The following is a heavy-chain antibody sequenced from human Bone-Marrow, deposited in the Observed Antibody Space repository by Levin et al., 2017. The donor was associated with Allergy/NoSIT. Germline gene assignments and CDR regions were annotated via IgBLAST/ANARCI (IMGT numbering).Heavy chain of an antibody. CDR3: ARDDLYSGNDSSGLAV. CDR1: GDSLTNYY. Sequence: KTSETLSLTCTVSGDSLTNYYWSWIRQSPGKGLEWIGYIFYSGRTHYNPSLGSRVTMSVDRSKNQFSLKLTSVTAADTAVYYCARDDLYSGNDSSGLAVWGQGTAVTVSS. V-gene: IGHV4-59*13. J-gene: IGHJ6*02. D-gene: IGHD5-12*01. CDR2: IFYSGRT.